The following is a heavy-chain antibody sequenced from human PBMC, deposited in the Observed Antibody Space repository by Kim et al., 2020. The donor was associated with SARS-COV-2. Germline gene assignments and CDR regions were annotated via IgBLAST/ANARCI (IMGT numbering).Heavy chain of an antibody. Sequence: SETLSLTCGVYGDSVRGYYWNWIRLSPGKGLEWIGEINDSGTTKYNPSLKSRVTMSIDTAKNEFSLKMSSVTGADTAVFFCARRRGTTITGMDVWGQGTAVTVSS. CDR1: GDSVRGYY. CDR2: INDSGTT. J-gene: IGHJ6*02. CDR3: ARRRGTTITGMDV. V-gene: IGHV4-34*01. D-gene: IGHD5-12*01.